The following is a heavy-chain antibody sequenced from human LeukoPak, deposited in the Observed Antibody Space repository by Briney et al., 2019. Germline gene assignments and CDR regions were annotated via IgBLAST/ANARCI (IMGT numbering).Heavy chain of an antibody. V-gene: IGHV1-46*01. CDR2: INPSAGST. J-gene: IGHJ4*02. CDR3: ARSGGDSFDY. D-gene: IGHD1-26*01. Sequence: ASVKVSCKASGYTFTSYYIHWVRLSPGQGLEWMGIINPSAGSTTYAQKFQGRVTITRDTSASTAYMELSSLRSEDTAVYYCARSGGDSFDYWGQGTLVTVSS. CDR1: GYTFTSYY.